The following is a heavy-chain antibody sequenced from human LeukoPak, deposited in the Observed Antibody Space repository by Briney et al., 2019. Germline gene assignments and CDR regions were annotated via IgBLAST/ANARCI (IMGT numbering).Heavy chain of an antibody. V-gene: IGHV1-8*03. D-gene: IGHD2-2*01. J-gene: IGHJ6*03. CDR3: ARIVPARIARDYHYYRDV. CDR1: GYTFTSYD. Sequence: GASVKVSCKASGYTFTSYDINWVRQATGQGLEWMGWMNPNSGNTHYAQRFQGRVTITRNTSMSTAYLELSSLRSEDTAVYYCARIVPARIARDYHYYRDVWGKGTTVTVSS. CDR2: MNPNSGNT.